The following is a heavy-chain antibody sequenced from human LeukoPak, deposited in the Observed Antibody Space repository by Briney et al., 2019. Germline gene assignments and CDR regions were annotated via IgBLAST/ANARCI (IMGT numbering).Heavy chain of an antibody. J-gene: IGHJ4*02. CDR1: GGTFSSYA. D-gene: IGHD2-21*02. V-gene: IGHV1-69*01. CDR2: IIPIFGTA. Sequence: ASVKVTCKASGGTFSSYAISWVRQAPGQGLEWMGGIIPIFGTANYAQKFQGRVTITADESTSTAYMELSSLRSEDTAVYYCARVFCGGACYFDYWGQGTLVTVSS. CDR3: ARVFCGGACYFDY.